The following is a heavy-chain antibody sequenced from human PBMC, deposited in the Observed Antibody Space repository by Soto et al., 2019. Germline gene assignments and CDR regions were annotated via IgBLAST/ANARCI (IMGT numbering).Heavy chain of an antibody. J-gene: IGHJ6*02. CDR2: ISYDGSNK. V-gene: IGHV3-30*18. CDR1: GFTFSSYG. Sequence: QVQLVESGGGVVQPGRSLRLSCAASGFTFSSYGMHWVRQAPGNGLEWVAVISYDGSNKYYADSVKGRFTISRDNSKNTLYLQMNSLRAEDTAVYYCAKEGGMDVWGQGTTVTVSS. CDR3: AKEGGMDV.